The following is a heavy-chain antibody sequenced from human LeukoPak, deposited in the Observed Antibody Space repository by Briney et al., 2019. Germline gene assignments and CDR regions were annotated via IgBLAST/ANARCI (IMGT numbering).Heavy chain of an antibody. CDR1: GFTFSDYY. V-gene: IGHV3-11*06. Sequence: GGSLRLSCAASGFTFSDYYMSWIRQAPGKGLEWGSYISSSSSYTNYADSVKGRFTISRDNAKNSLYLQMNSLRAEDTAVYYCASTPMVRVILDYWGQGTLVTVSS. J-gene: IGHJ4*02. D-gene: IGHD3-10*01. CDR2: ISSSSSYT. CDR3: ASTPMVRVILDY.